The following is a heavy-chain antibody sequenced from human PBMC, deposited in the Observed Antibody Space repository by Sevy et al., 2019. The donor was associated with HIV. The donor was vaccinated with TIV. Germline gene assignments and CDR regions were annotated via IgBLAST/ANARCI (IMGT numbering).Heavy chain of an antibody. J-gene: IGHJ4*02. CDR1: GGSISSSSYY. D-gene: IGHD3-22*01. V-gene: IGHV4-39*01. CDR2: IYYSGST. Sequence: SETLSLTCSVSGGSISSSSYYWGWIRQPPGKGLEWIGSIYYSGSTDYNPSLKSRVTISVDTTKTQFSLRLSSVTAADTAGYYCARQPFHDYYDSSGPFDYWGQGTLVTVSS. CDR3: ARQPFHDYYDSSGPFDY.